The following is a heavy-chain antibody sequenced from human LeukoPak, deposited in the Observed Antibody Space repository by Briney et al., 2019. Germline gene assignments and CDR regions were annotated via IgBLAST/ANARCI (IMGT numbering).Heavy chain of an antibody. Sequence: SETLSLTCTVSGDSISSSSYYWGWVRQPPGKGLELIGSIHYSGNTYYSPSLKSRAAISVDTSKNQFSLKLTSVTAADTAMYYCARSKAMIVALFDYWGQGTLVTVSS. CDR1: GDSISSSSYY. D-gene: IGHD3-22*01. J-gene: IGHJ4*02. CDR3: ARSKAMIVALFDY. CDR2: IHYSGNT. V-gene: IGHV4-39*07.